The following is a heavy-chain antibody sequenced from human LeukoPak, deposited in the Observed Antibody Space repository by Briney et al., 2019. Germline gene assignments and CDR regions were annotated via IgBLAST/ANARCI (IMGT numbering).Heavy chain of an antibody. Sequence: SETLSLTCTVSGGSISSGDYYWSWIRQPPGKGLEWIGYIYYSGSTYYNPSLKSRVTISVDTSKNQFSLKLSSVTAADTAVYYCARSTAMVNWYFDLWGRGTLVTVSS. CDR1: GGSISSGDYY. V-gene: IGHV4-30-4*08. D-gene: IGHD5-18*01. CDR2: IYYSGST. CDR3: ARSTAMVNWYFDL. J-gene: IGHJ2*01.